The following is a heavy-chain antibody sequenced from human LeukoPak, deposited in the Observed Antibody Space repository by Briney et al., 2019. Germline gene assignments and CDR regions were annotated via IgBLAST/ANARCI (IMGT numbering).Heavy chain of an antibody. CDR2: IISIFGTA. CDR3: ARSIYGSARTYYYYYYMDV. CDR1: GGTFSGYA. V-gene: IGHV1-69*05. D-gene: IGHD3-10*01. Sequence: SVKVSCKASGGTFSGYAISWVRQAPGQGLEWMGGIISIFGTANYAQKFQGRVTITTDESTSTAYMELSSLSSEDTAVYYCARSIYGSARTYYYYYYMDVWGKGTTVTVSS. J-gene: IGHJ6*03.